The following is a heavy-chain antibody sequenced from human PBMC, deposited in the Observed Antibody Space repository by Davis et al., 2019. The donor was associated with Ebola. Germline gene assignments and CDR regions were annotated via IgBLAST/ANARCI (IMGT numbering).Heavy chain of an antibody. CDR3: ARKRYFDY. V-gene: IGHV3-48*04. Sequence: GESLKISCATSAFTFSNYSMSWVRQAPGTGLEWISYISGSSNNIYYADSVKGRFTISRDNANKTLYLQLNSLRAEDTAVYYCARKRYFDYWGQGTLVTVSS. CDR2: ISGSSNNI. J-gene: IGHJ4*02. D-gene: IGHD5-24*01. CDR1: AFTFSNYS.